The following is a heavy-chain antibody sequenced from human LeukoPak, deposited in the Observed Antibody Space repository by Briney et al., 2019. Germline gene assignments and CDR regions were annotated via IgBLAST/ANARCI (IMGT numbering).Heavy chain of an antibody. V-gene: IGHV3-7*03. CDR3: AKGQWLAFDY. Sequence: GGSLRLSCGASGFSVSGYWMSWVRQAPGKGLEWVANIKEDGSEKYYVDSVRGRFTISRDNSKNTLYLQMNSLRAEDTAVYYCAKGQWLAFDYWGQGTLVTVSS. CDR1: GFSVSGYW. CDR2: IKEDGSEK. J-gene: IGHJ4*02. D-gene: IGHD6-19*01.